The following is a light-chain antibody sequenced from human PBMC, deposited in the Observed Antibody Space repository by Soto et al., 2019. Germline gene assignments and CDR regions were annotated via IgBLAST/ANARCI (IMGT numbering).Light chain of an antibody. V-gene: IGKV3-11*01. Sequence: IVLTQSPATLSLSPVERATLSCRASQSVSSYLAWYQQKPGQAPRLLIYDASNRATGIPARFSGSGSGTDFTLTISSLEPEDSAVYYCQQRHMWPITFGQGTRLEIK. CDR2: DAS. CDR1: QSVSSY. J-gene: IGKJ5*01. CDR3: QQRHMWPIT.